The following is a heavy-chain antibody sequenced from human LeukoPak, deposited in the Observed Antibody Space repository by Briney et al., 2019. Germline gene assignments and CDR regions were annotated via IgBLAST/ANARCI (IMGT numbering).Heavy chain of an antibody. CDR3: ARSPGITGTTWYFDL. D-gene: IGHD1-7*01. Sequence: PGGSLRLSCAASRFTFSSYDMHWVRQVTGKGLEWVSSIGTAGDTYYPGSVKGRFTISREDAKNSLYLQMNSLRAGDTAVYYCARSPGITGTTWYFDLWGCGTLVTVSS. J-gene: IGHJ2*01. V-gene: IGHV3-13*01. CDR2: IGTAGDT. CDR1: RFTFSSYD.